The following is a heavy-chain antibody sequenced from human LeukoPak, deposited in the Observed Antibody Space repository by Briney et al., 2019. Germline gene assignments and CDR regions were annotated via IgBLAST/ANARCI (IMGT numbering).Heavy chain of an antibody. CDR2: ISSSSSYI. CDR1: GFTFSSYS. D-gene: IGHD4-17*01. Sequence: GGSLRLSCAASGFTFSSYSMNWVRQAPGKGLEWVSSISSSSSYIYYADSVKGRFTISRDNAKNSLYLQMNSLRTEDTAVYYCAKNSLSSRLRYFDYWGQGTLVTVSS. V-gene: IGHV3-21*01. CDR3: AKNSLSSRLRYFDY. J-gene: IGHJ4*02.